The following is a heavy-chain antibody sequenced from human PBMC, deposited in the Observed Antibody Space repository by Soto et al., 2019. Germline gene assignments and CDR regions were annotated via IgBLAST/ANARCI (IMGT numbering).Heavy chain of an antibody. CDR2: IIPIFGTA. D-gene: IGHD5-12*01. CDR1: GGTFSSYA. J-gene: IGHJ4*02. CDR3: ARDCPGGYNWPSH. Sequence: AASVKVSCKASGGTFSSYAISWVRQAPGQGLEWMGGIIPIFGTANYAQKFQGRVTMTADKSTSTAYMELSSLRSEDTAVYYCARDCPGGYNWPSHWGQGTLVTVSS. V-gene: IGHV1-69*06.